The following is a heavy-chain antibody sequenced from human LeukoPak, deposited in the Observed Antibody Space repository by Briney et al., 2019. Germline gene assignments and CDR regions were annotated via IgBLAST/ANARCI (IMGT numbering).Heavy chain of an antibody. CDR3: AKGDDPITIFGVVTLDY. D-gene: IGHD3-3*01. CDR2: ISGSGGTT. V-gene: IGHV3-23*01. J-gene: IGHJ4*02. Sequence: PGGSLRLSCAAPGFTFSTYAMSWVRQAPGKGLEWVSTISGSGGTTDYADSVKGRFTISRDNSKSTLYLQMNSLRAEDTAVYYCAKGDDPITIFGVVTLDYWGQGTLVTVSS. CDR1: GFTFSTYA.